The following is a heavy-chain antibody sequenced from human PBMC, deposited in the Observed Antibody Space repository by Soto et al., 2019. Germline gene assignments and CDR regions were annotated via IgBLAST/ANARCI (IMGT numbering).Heavy chain of an antibody. J-gene: IGHJ6*02. V-gene: IGHV3-21*01. CDR2: ISSSSSYI. CDR1: GFTFSSYS. CDR3: ARDLGDVDGDYYYSGMDV. D-gene: IGHD3-16*01. Sequence: GGSLRLSCAASGFTFSSYSMNWVRQAPGKGLEWVSSISSSSSYIYYADSVKGRFTISRDNSKNSLYLQMNSLRAEDTAVYYCARDLGDVDGDYYYSGMDVWGQGTTVTVSS.